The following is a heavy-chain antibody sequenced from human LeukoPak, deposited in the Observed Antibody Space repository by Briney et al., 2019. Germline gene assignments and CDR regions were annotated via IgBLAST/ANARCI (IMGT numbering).Heavy chain of an antibody. CDR1: GFTLSSYE. D-gene: IGHD3-16*01. Sequence: GGSLRLSCAASGFTLSSYEMHWVRQAPGKGLEWVSYISSSDSTIYYADSVKGRFTISRDNNKNSLYLQMNSLRTEDTALYYCAKGPSLGVSGFIDSWGQGTLVTVSS. CDR3: AKGPSLGVSGFIDS. J-gene: IGHJ4*02. V-gene: IGHV3-48*03. CDR2: ISSSDSTI.